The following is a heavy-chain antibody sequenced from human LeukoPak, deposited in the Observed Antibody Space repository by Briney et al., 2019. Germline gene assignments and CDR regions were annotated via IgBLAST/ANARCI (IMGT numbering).Heavy chain of an antibody. CDR1: SGSISSGNW. D-gene: IGHD3-10*01. J-gene: IGHJ5*02. CDR2: IYHSGST. Sequence: PSETLSLTCAVSSGSISSGNWWSWVRQPPGKGLEWIGEIYHSGSTYYNPSLKSRVTISVDTSKNQFSLILSSVTAADTAVYYCASSLRYYGYYWFDPWGQGTLVTVSS. CDR3: ASSLRYYGYYWFDP. V-gene: IGHV4-4*02.